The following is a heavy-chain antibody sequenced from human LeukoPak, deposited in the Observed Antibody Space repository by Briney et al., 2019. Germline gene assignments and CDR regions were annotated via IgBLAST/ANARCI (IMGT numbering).Heavy chain of an antibody. CDR2: ISWNSGSI. J-gene: IGHJ4*02. CDR3: AKVSGSSATSGYFDY. D-gene: IGHD1-26*01. V-gene: IGHV3-9*01. Sequence: GGSLRLSCAASGFTFDDYAMHWVRQAPGKGLEWVSGISWNSGSIGYADSVKGRFTISRDNAKNSLYLQMNSLRAEDTALYYCAKVSGSSATSGYFDYWGQGTLVTVSS. CDR1: GFTFDDYA.